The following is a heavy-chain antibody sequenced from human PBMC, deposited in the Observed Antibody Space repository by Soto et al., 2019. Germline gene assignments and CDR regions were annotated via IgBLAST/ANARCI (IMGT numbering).Heavy chain of an antibody. D-gene: IGHD6-13*01. J-gene: IGHJ6*02. V-gene: IGHV4-4*07. CDR2: IDTSGNT. CDR3: ARYSSNWFQTEGMDV. CDR1: GGSISTYY. Sequence: SATLSLTCTGSGGSISTYYWSWIRQPAGKGLEWIGRIDTSGNTNYNPSLKSRVTMSVDTSKKQFSLKLTSVTAADTAVYYCARYSSNWFQTEGMDVWGQGTTVTVSS.